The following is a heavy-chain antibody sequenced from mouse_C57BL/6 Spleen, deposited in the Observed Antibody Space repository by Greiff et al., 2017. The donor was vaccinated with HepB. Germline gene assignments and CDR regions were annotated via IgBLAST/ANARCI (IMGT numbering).Heavy chain of an antibody. D-gene: IGHD1-1*01. V-gene: IGHV5-9-1*02. J-gene: IGHJ4*01. CDR3: TRAGGSSHAMDY. CDR1: GFTFSSYA. CDR2: ISSGGDYI. Sequence: EVNVVESGEGLVKPGGSLKLSCAASGFTFSSYAMSWVRQTPEKRLEWVAYISSGGDYIYYADTVKGRFTISRDNARNTLYLQMSSLKSEDTAMYYCTRAGGSSHAMDYWGQGTSVTVSS.